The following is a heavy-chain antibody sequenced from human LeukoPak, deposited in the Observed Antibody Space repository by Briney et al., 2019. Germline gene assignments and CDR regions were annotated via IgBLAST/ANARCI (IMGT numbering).Heavy chain of an antibody. CDR3: ARGVSGTGPDI. J-gene: IGHJ3*02. Sequence: PGGSLHLSCAAAGFTFSSYWMHWGRQAPGKGLGWVSRIKNDGSSTYYADSVKGRFTISRDNAKNTMYLQMNSLRAEDTAVYYCARGVSGTGPDIWGLGTMVTVSS. CDR1: GFTFSSYW. D-gene: IGHD5/OR15-5a*01. V-gene: IGHV3-74*01. CDR2: IKNDGSST.